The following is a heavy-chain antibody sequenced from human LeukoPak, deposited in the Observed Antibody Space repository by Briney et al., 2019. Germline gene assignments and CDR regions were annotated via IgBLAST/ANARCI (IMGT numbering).Heavy chain of an antibody. V-gene: IGHV3-21*06. CDR2: ISSSSKFL. D-gene: IGHD1-1*01. J-gene: IGHJ4*02. Sequence: GGSLRLSCAASGFTFSPYTMTWVRQAPGKGLEWISSISSSSKFLYYEDSVRGRFTISRDNAKNSLFLQMDSLRGKDTAIYYCAREGLHPRIQLPGHYSDSWGPGTLVIVSS. CDR3: AREGLHPRIQLPGHYSDS. CDR1: GFTFSPYT.